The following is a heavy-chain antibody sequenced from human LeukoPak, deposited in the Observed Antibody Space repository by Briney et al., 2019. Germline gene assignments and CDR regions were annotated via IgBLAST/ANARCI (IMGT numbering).Heavy chain of an antibody. V-gene: IGHV4-34*01. D-gene: IGHD3-3*01. CDR2: INHSGST. Sequence: SETLSLTCAVYGGSFSGYYWSWIRQPPGKGLEWIGEINHSGSTNYNPSLKSRVTISVDTSKNQFSLKLSSVTAADTAVYYCARGLLITKTETYYDFWSGYYPFDAFDIWGQGTMVTVSS. J-gene: IGHJ3*02. CDR1: GGSFSGYY. CDR3: ARGLLITKTETYYDFWSGYYPFDAFDI.